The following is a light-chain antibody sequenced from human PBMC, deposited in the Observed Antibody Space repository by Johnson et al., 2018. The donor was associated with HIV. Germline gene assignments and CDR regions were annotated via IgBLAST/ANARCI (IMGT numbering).Light chain of an antibody. CDR1: SSNIGNNY. V-gene: IGLV1-51*02. CDR2: ENN. CDR3: GTWDSSLSAGPYV. Sequence: QSVLTQPPSVSAAPGQKVTISCSGSSSNIGNNYVSWYQQLPGTAPKLLIYENNKRPSGIPDRFSGSKSGTSATLGITGLQTGDEADYYCGTWDSSLSAGPYVFGTETKVTGL. J-gene: IGLJ1*01.